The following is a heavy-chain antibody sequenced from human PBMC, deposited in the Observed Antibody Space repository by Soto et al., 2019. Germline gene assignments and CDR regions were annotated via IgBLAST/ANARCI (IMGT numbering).Heavy chain of an antibody. V-gene: IGHV1-2*02. D-gene: IGHD4-17*01. J-gene: IGHJ4*02. CDR2: INPTSGAT. CDR3: TRDPDYADYWGYFFDY. CDR1: GYTFAAFF. Sequence: ASVKVSCKTSGYTFAAFFIHWIRQAPGQGLEWMGWINPTSGATVSAQKFQDRVAMTRDTSISTAYMELRGLKSDDTAVYYCTRDPDYADYWGYFFDYWGQGTPVTVSS.